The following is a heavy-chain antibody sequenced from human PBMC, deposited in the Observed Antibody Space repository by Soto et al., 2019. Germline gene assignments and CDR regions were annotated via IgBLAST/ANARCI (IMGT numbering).Heavy chain of an antibody. J-gene: IGHJ4*02. CDR3: ARTVDAYNDPYYSDN. Sequence: GESLKISCRGSGYTFRGYWVAWVRQMPGKGLEWMGIIYPGDSDTRYSPSFQGQVTISADKTIDTAYLQWSSLKASDTAIYYCARTVDAYNDPYYSDNWRQGTRVTVSS. CDR2: IYPGDSDT. CDR1: GYTFRGYW. D-gene: IGHD1-1*01. V-gene: IGHV5-51*01.